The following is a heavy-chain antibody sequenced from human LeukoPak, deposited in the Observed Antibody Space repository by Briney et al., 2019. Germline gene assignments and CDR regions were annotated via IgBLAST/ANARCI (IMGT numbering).Heavy chain of an antibody. Sequence: PSETLSLTCTVSGGSISSYYWSWIRQPPGKGLEWIGYIYYSGSTNYNPSLKSRVTISVDTSKNQFSLKLSSVTAADTAVYYCARGRVVFGVVYRFDPWGQGTLVTVSS. D-gene: IGHD3-3*01. V-gene: IGHV4-59*12. CDR3: ARGRVVFGVVYRFDP. CDR2: IYYSGST. CDR1: GGSISSYY. J-gene: IGHJ5*02.